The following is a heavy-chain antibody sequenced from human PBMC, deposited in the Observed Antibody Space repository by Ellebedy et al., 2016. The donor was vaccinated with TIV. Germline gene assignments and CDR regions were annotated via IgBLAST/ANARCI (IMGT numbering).Heavy chain of an antibody. Sequence: GESLKISCKGSGYSFTSYWISWVRQMPGKGLEWMGRIDPSDSYTNYSPSFQGHVTISADKSISTAYLQWSSLKASDTAMYYCARWGDYYGSGSYAFDIWGQGTMVTVSS. CDR2: IDPSDSYT. CDR1: GYSFTSYW. D-gene: IGHD3-10*01. CDR3: ARWGDYYGSGSYAFDI. J-gene: IGHJ3*02. V-gene: IGHV5-10-1*01.